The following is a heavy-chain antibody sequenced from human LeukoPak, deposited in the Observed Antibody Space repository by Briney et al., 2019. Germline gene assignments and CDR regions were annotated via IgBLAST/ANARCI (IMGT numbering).Heavy chain of an antibody. Sequence: PGGSLRLSCAASGFTVSSNYMSWVRQAPGKGLEWVSVIYSGGSTYYADSVKGRFTISRDNAKNSLYLQMNSLRAEDTAVYYCARDLAWDSSGYYYYWGQGTLVTVPS. CDR2: IYSGGST. J-gene: IGHJ4*02. V-gene: IGHV3-53*01. CDR1: GFTVSSNY. D-gene: IGHD3-22*01. CDR3: ARDLAWDSSGYYYY.